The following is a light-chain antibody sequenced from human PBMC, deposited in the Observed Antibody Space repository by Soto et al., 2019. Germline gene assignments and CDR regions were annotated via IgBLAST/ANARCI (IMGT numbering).Light chain of an antibody. CDR2: SNS. J-gene: IGLJ2*01. V-gene: IGLV1-40*01. CDR3: QSYDITLSGVV. Sequence: QSVLTQPPSVSGAPGQRVTIPCTGSSSNIGAGYDVHWYQQLPGTAPKFLIYSNSNRPSGVPDRFSGSKSGTSASLAITGLQAEDEADYYCQSYDITLSGVVFGGGTKLTVL. CDR1: SSNIGAGYD.